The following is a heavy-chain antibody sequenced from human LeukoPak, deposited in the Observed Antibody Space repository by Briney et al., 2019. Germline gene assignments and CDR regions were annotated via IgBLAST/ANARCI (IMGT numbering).Heavy chain of an antibody. D-gene: IGHD3-10*01. J-gene: IGHJ4*02. CDR3: VKDGSGSYYTSYFDY. Sequence: STYYADSVKGRFTISRDNSKNTLYLQMSSLRGEDTAVYYCVKDGSGSYYTSYFDYWGQGTLVTVSS. CDR2: ST. V-gene: IGHV3-64D*06.